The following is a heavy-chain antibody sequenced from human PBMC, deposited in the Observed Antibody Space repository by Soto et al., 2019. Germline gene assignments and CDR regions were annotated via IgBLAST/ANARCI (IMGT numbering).Heavy chain of an antibody. CDR3: ARPSSIAARDAFDI. V-gene: IGHV3-48*03. CDR1: GFTFSSYE. D-gene: IGHD6-6*01. Sequence: GGSLRLSCAASGFTFSSYEMNWVRRAPGKGLEWVSYISSSGSTIYYADSVKGRFTISRDNAKNSLYLQMNSLRAEDTAVYYCARPSSIAARDAFDIWGQGTMVTVSS. CDR2: ISSSGSTI. J-gene: IGHJ3*02.